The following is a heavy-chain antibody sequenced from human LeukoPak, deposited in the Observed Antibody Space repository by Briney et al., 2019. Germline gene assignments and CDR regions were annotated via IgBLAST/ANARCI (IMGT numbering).Heavy chain of an antibody. J-gene: IGHJ4*02. CDR3: ARHAPMGYCSSTSCWGFDY. Sequence: PETLSLTCAVSGYSISSGYYWGWIRQPPGKGLEWIGSIYHSGSTYYNPSLKSRVTISVDTSKNQFSLKLSSVTAADTAVYYCARHAPMGYCSSTSCWGFDYWGQGTLVTVPS. D-gene: IGHD2-2*01. CDR2: IYHSGST. V-gene: IGHV4-38-2*01. CDR1: GYSISSGYY.